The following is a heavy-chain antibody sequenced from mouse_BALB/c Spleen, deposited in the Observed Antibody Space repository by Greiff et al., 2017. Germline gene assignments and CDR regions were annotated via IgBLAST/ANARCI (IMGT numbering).Heavy chain of an antibody. V-gene: IGHV5-4*02. D-gene: IGHD2-1*01. CDR2: ISDGGSYT. CDR1: GFTFSDYY. Sequence: EVQLMESGGGLVTPGGSLKLSCAASGFTFSDYYMYWVRQTPEKRLEWVATISDGGSYTYYPDSVKGRFTISRDNAKNNLYLQMSSLKSEDTAMYYCARDGNYVDWFAYWGQGTLVTVSA. J-gene: IGHJ3*01. CDR3: ARDGNYVDWFAY.